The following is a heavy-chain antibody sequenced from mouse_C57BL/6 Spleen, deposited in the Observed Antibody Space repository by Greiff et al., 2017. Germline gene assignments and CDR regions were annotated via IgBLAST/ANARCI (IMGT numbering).Heavy chain of an antibody. J-gene: IGHJ3*01. CDR3: ARSSDYYGSRGFAY. CDR2: INPSTGGT. CDR1: GYSFTGYY. Sequence: VQLQQSGPELVKPGASVKISCKASGYSFTGYYMNWVKQSPEKSLEWIGEINPSTGGTTYNQKFKAKATLTVDKSSSTAYMQLKSLTSEDSAVYYCARSSDYYGSRGFAYWGQGTLVTVSA. D-gene: IGHD1-1*01. V-gene: IGHV1-42*01.